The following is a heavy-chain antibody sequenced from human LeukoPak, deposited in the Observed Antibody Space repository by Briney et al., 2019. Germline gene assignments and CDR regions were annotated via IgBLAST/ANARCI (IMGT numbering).Heavy chain of an antibody. D-gene: IGHD3/OR15-3a*01. J-gene: IGHJ4*02. CDR3: ARFVDRGY. CDR2: ISSSSSYI. V-gene: IGHV3-21*01. Sequence: PGGSLRLSCAASGFTFSSYAMSWVRQAPGKGLEWASSISSSSSYIYYADSVKGRFTISRDNAKNSLYLQMNSLRAEDTAVYYCARFVDRGYWGQGTLVTVSS. CDR1: GFTFSSYA.